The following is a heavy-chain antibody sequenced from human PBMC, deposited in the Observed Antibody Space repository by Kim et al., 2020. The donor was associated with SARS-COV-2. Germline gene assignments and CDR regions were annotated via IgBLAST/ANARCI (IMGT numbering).Heavy chain of an antibody. D-gene: IGHD5-12*01. CDR2: IHAGNGKT. V-gene: IGHV1-3*01. CDR3: ARDREFSGNNHEF. J-gene: IGHJ4*02. CDR1: GYTFTKYL. Sequence: ASVKVSCKASGYTFTKYLIHWVRQAPGQRLEWLGWIHAGNGKTKFSEKIHDRVTITRDTSASTVYMELSSLRSEDTAVYYCARDREFSGNNHEFWGQGTLVTVSS.